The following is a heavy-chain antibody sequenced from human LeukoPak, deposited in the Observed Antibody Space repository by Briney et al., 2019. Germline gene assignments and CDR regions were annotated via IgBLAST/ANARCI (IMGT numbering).Heavy chain of an antibody. V-gene: IGHV1-18*01. D-gene: IGHD6-6*01. J-gene: IGHJ4*02. Sequence: ASVKVSCKASGYTFTTYGISWVRQAPGQGLEWLGWISAYNGNTNYTQKVQGRVTTTRDTSTSTAYMELRSLTSDDTAVYYCARESEYSRSVVMEYWGQGTLVTVSS. CDR1: GYTFTTYG. CDR2: ISAYNGNT. CDR3: ARESEYSRSVVMEY.